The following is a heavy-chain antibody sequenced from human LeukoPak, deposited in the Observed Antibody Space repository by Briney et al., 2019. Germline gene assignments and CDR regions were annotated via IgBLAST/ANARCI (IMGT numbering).Heavy chain of an antibody. J-gene: IGHJ4*02. Sequence: ASVKVSCKASGYTFSSYAIHWVRQAPGQRLKWMGWINAGNGNTKYSQKFQGRVTITRATSATTAYMELSSLISEDTAVYYCARVWTRGGLDYWGQGTLATVSS. D-gene: IGHD1-1*01. CDR2: INAGNGNT. CDR1: GYTFSSYA. V-gene: IGHV1-3*01. CDR3: ARVWTRGGLDY.